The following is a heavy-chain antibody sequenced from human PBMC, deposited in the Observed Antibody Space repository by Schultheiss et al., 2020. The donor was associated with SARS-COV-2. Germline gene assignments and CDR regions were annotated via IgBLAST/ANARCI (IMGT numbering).Heavy chain of an antibody. J-gene: IGHJ6*02. CDR3: AKDQYSNYFYYYGMDV. CDR2: ISGSGDST. CDR1: GFTFSSYE. Sequence: GGSLRLSCAASGFTFSSYEMNWVRQAPGKGLEWVSAISGSGDSTYYADSVKGQFTISRDNSKNTLYLQMNGLRAEDTAVYYCAKDQYSNYFYYYGMDVWGQGTTVTVSS. D-gene: IGHD4-11*01. V-gene: IGHV3-23*01.